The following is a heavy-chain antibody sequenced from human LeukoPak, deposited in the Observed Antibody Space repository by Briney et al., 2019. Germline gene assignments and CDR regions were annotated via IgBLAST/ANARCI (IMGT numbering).Heavy chain of an antibody. CDR2: ISAYNGNT. CDR3: ARIDVVVTAIPPRSYYYYYVDV. V-gene: IGHV1-18*01. CDR1: GYTFTSYG. D-gene: IGHD2-21*02. Sequence: ASVKVSCKASGYTFTSYGISWVRQAPGQGLEWMGWISAYNGNTNYAQKLQGRVTMTTDTSTSTAYMELRSLRSDDTAVYYCARIDVVVTAIPPRSYYYYYVDVWGKGTTVTVSS. J-gene: IGHJ6*03.